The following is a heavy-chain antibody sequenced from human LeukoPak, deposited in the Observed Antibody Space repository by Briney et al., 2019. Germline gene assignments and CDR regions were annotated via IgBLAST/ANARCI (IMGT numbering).Heavy chain of an antibody. CDR1: GFSFGTHA. D-gene: IGHD6-19*01. J-gene: IGHJ4*02. CDR3: AKLAGLRGGFVYYFVY. CDR2: VSGRGDTS. V-gene: IGHV3-23*01. Sequence: GESLRLSCAASGFSFGTHAMTWVWQAPPQGLERVSGVSGRGDTSYYAESVNGRFATSRDNSKHTLFLQMTSLRAADTAVYYCAKLAGLRGGFVYYFVYWVQGTLVTVS.